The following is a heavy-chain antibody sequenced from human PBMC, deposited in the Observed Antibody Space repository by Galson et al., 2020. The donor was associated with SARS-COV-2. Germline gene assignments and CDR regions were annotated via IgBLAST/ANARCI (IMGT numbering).Heavy chain of an antibody. CDR1: GGSISNYY. V-gene: IGHV4-59*01. CDR3: ARSLTSYSDSQWCY. Sequence: SETLSLTCIVSGGSISNYYWSWIRQSPTGGLQWIGYIYNTGASNTNPSLRSRVTISLDTSKNQFSLRLSSVTAADTAVYYCARSLTSYSDSQWCYWGLGTLVTVSS. CDR2: IYNTGAS. D-gene: IGHD2-15*01. J-gene: IGHJ4*02.